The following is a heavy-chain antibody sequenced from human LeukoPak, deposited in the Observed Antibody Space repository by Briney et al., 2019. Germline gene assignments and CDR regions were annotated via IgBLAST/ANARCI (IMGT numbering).Heavy chain of an antibody. CDR2: MYTSGST. V-gene: IGHV4-4*07. CDR1: GGSISSYS. CDR3: ARTTEAHSWRTRYYDYYMDA. J-gene: IGHJ6*03. Sequence: PSETLSLTCTVSGGSISSYSWSWIRQPAGKGLEWIGHMYTSGSTNYNPSLKSRVTISVDTSKNQFSLKLSSVTAADTAVYYCARTTEAHSWRTRYYDYYMDAWGKGTTVTVSS. D-gene: IGHD6-13*01.